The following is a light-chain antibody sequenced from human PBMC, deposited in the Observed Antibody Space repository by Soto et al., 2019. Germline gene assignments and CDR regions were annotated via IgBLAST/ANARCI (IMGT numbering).Light chain of an antibody. Sequence: EIQMTQYPSSLSASVGDRVTITCRASQSISRYLNWYQQKPGKAPNLLIYVASSLQSEVPSRFSGSGSGTDFTLTITSLQPEDFATYYCQQSYGTPITFGQGTRLESK. V-gene: IGKV1-39*01. CDR1: QSISRY. CDR3: QQSYGTPIT. CDR2: VAS. J-gene: IGKJ5*01.